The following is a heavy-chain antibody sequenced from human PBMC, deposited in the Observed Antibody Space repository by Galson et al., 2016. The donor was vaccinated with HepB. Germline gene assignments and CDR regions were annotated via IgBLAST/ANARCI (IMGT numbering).Heavy chain of an antibody. CDR3: ARPKADDSGDYNWFDP. D-gene: IGHD4-17*01. Sequence: SVKVSCKASGGTLSSYPISWVRQAPGQGLEWMGRIIPILGIANSAQRFQGRLALTADKSTTTAYMQLSNLTSEDTAVYYCARPKADDSGDYNWFDPWAREPWSPSPQ. V-gene: IGHV1-69*02. CDR1: GGTLSSYP. CDR2: IIPILGIA. J-gene: IGHJ5*02.